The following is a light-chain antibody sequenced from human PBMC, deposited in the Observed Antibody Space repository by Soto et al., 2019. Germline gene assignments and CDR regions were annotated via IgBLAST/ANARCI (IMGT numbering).Light chain of an antibody. CDR2: AAS. V-gene: IGKV1-9*01. CDR3: QQLNTYPWT. J-gene: IGKJ1*01. Sequence: DIQLTQSPSFLSASVGDRVTITCRASQGISTYLAWYQQKPGKAPKLLISAASTMQSGVPSRFSGSGSGTEFTLTISSLQHEDVATYYCQQLNTYPWTFGQGTKVEIK. CDR1: QGISTY.